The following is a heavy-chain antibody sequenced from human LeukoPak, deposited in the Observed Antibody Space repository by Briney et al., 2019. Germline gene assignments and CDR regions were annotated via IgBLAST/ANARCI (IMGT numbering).Heavy chain of an antibody. CDR3: ARVIGYYYYDSSWRETNWFDP. CDR2: IYYSGST. Sequence: NPSQTLSLTCTVSGGSISSGGYYWSWIRQHPGKGLEWIGYIYYSGSTYYNPSLKSRVTISVDTSKNQFSLKLSSVTAADTAVYYCARVIGYYYYDSSWRETNWFDPWGQGTLVTVSS. J-gene: IGHJ5*02. CDR1: GGSISSGGYY. V-gene: IGHV4-31*03. D-gene: IGHD3-22*01.